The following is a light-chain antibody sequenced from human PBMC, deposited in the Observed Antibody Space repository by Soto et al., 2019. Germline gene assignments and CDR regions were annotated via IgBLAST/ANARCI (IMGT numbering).Light chain of an antibody. CDR1: QSVSSSY. Sequence: EIVLTQSPGTLSLSPGERATLSCRASQSVSSSYLAWYQQKPGQAPRLLIYGASSRATGIPDRFSGSGSGTDFTLTISSLEPEDFAVYYCQQYCSSPLFGPGTKVDIK. CDR3: QQYCSSPL. J-gene: IGKJ3*01. CDR2: GAS. V-gene: IGKV3-20*01.